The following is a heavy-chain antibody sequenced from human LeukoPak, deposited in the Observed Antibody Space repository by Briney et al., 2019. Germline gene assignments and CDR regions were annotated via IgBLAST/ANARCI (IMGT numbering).Heavy chain of an antibody. J-gene: IGHJ4*02. CDR3: AKWAPGYSSGYGLDF. CDR2: ISGGGGGT. CDR1: GFTFSNYA. V-gene: IGHV3-23*01. D-gene: IGHD3-22*01. Sequence: GGSLRLSCAASGFTFSNYAMTWVRQAPEKGLEWVSDISGGGGGTFYADSVKGRFTISRDNSKNTLYLQMNSLRAEDTAVYYCAKWAPGYSSGYGLDFWGQGTLVTVS.